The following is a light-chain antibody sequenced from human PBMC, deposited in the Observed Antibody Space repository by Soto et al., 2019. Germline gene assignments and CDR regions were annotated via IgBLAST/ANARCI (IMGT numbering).Light chain of an antibody. CDR2: AAS. V-gene: IGKV1-39*01. Sequence: DIQMTQSPSSPSASVLDRVTITCGASQSISSYLNWYQQKPGKAPKLLIYAASSLQSGVPSRFSGSGSGTDFTLTISSLQPEDFATYYCQQSYSTPGTFGQGTKVDIK. CDR1: QSISSY. CDR3: QQSYSTPGT. J-gene: IGKJ1*01.